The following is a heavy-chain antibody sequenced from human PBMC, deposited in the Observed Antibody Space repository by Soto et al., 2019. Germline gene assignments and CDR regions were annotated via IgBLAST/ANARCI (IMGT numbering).Heavy chain of an antibody. D-gene: IGHD1-1*01. CDR3: ARDFMTTIDY. Sequence: SETLSLTCTVSGGSISSGGYYWSWIRQHPGKGLEWIGYIYYSGSTYYNPSLKSRVTISVDTSKNQFSLKLSSVTAADTAVYYCARDFMTTIDYWGQGTLVTVSS. CDR2: IYYSGST. V-gene: IGHV4-31*03. J-gene: IGHJ4*02. CDR1: GGSISSGGYY.